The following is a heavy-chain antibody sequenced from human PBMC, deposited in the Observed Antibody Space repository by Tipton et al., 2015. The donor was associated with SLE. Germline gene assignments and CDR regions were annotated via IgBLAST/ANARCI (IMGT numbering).Heavy chain of an antibody. CDR2: MYYSGST. D-gene: IGHD3-3*01. CDR1: GDSVISSSYY. J-gene: IGHJ3*02. Sequence: TLSLTCSVSGDSVISSSYYWGWIRQPPGKGLEWIGSMYYSGSTYYNPSLKSRVTISVDTSKNQFSLMLRFVTAADTAVYYCARDGPYYDFWSGRGTFDIWGQGTMVTVSS. CDR3: ARDGPYYDFWSGRGTFDI. V-gene: IGHV4-39*07.